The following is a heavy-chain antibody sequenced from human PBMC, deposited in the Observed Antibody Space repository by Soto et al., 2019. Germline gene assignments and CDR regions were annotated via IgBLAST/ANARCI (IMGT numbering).Heavy chain of an antibody. CDR2: IYYSGST. V-gene: IGHV4-31*03. CDR1: GCSTSSGGYY. D-gene: IGHD3-9*01. CDR3: ARVSKKYYDILPGYYYFDY. Sequence: PSETLSLTCTVSGCSTSSGGYYWSWIRQHPGKGLEWIGYIYYSGSTYYNPSLKSRVTISVDTSKNQFSLKLSSVTAADTAVYYCARVSKKYYDILPGYYYFDYWGQGTLVTVSS. J-gene: IGHJ4*02.